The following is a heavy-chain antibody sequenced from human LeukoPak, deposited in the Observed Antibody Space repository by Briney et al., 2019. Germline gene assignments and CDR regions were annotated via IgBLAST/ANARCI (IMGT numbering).Heavy chain of an antibody. CDR2: ISWNSGNV. J-gene: IGHJ4*02. CDR3: AKSSGDSYFDY. CDR1: GFTFSSYA. V-gene: IGHV3-9*01. Sequence: GGSLRLSCAASGFTFSSYAMSWVRQAPGKGLEWVSGISWNSGNVGYADSVKGRFTISRDNAKNSLYLQMNSLRAEDTALYYCAKSSGDSYFDYWGQGTLVTVSS. D-gene: IGHD3-10*01.